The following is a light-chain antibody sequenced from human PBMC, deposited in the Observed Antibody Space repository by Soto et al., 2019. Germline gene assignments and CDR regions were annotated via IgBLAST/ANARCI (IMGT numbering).Light chain of an antibody. V-gene: IGKV1-9*01. CDR1: QGIGSY. Sequence: DLPLTQSPSFLSASVGDRVIITCRASQGIGSYLGWYQQAPGKAPKLLIYGASTLQSGVPSRFSGSGSGTKFSLTFSSLQPEDVATYYCQQLNTYPAFGGGTKVDIK. J-gene: IGKJ4*01. CDR3: QQLNTYPA. CDR2: GAS.